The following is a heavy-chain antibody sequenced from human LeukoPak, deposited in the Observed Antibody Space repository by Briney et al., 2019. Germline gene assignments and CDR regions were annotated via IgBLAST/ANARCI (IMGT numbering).Heavy chain of an antibody. Sequence: SETLSLTCTVSGGSISSSSYYWGWIRQPPGKGLEWIGSIYYSGSTYYNPSLKSRVTISVDTSKNQFSLKLSSVTAADTAVYYCARGLESSSWYDAFDIWGQGTMVTVSS. CDR1: GGSISSSSYY. CDR2: IYYSGST. V-gene: IGHV4-39*07. D-gene: IGHD6-13*01. J-gene: IGHJ3*02. CDR3: ARGLESSSWYDAFDI.